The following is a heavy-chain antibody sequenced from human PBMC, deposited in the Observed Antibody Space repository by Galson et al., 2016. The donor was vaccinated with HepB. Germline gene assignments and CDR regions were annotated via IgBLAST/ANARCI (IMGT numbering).Heavy chain of an antibody. Sequence: SLRLSCAASGFSVYVMSWVRQAPGKGLEWVATFSGYDSSAFYADSVTGRFTIARDRSKKTLFWQMSSLRVADTARYFCAKDLHYEIARSSSDFWRGLARRQSAGDSDMDVWGQGTTVIVSS. CDR1: GFSVYV. D-gene: IGHD3-3*01. J-gene: IGHJ6*02. CDR3: AKDLHYEIARSSSDFWRGLARRQSAGDSDMDV. V-gene: IGHV3-23*01. CDR2: FSGYDSSA.